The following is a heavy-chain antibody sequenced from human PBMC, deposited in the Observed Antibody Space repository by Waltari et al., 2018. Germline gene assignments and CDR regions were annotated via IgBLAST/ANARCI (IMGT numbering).Heavy chain of an antibody. D-gene: IGHD5-18*01. Sequence: QLQLQESGPGLVKPSETLSLTCTVSGGSISSYYWSWIRQPAGKGLEWIGRIYTSGSTNYNPSLKSRVTMSVDTSKNQFSLKLSSVTAADTAVYYCARDRYSYGLYYYYGMDVWGQGTTVTVSS. CDR2: IYTSGST. V-gene: IGHV4-4*07. J-gene: IGHJ6*02. CDR1: GGSISSYY. CDR3: ARDRYSYGLYYYYGMDV.